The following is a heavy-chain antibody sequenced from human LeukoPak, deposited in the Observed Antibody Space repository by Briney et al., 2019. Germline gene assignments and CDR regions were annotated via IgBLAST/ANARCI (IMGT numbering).Heavy chain of an antibody. J-gene: IGHJ5*02. D-gene: IGHD6-13*01. CDR2: ISGSGGST. CDR3: AKAVEAAAGTRNWFDP. V-gene: IGHV3-23*01. CDR1: GFTFSSYA. Sequence: GGSLRLSCAASGFTFSSYAMSWVRQAPGKGLEWVSAISGSGGSTYYADSVKGRFTISRDNSKNTLYLQMNSLRAEDTAVYYCAKAVEAAAGTRNWFDPWGQGTLVTVSS.